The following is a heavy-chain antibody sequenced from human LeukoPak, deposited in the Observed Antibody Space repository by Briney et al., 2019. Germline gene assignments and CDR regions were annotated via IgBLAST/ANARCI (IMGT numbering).Heavy chain of an antibody. Sequence: TGGSLRLSCAASGFTFSSYSMNWVRQAPGKGLEWVSSISSSSSYIYYADSVKGRFTISRDNAKNSLYLQMNSLRAEDTAVYYCARDQEAVAVGSSWDYWGQGTLVTVSS. V-gene: IGHV3-21*01. CDR3: ARDQEAVAVGSSWDY. J-gene: IGHJ4*02. CDR2: ISSSSSYI. CDR1: GFTFSSYS. D-gene: IGHD6-19*01.